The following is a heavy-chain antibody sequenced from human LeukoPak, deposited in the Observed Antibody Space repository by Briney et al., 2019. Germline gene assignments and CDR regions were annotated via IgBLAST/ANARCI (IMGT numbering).Heavy chain of an antibody. CDR1: GGSISSGGDY. CDR3: ARGYSSSWYEDY. D-gene: IGHD6-13*01. CDR2: IFYSGIT. J-gene: IGHJ4*02. Sequence: SETLSLTCTVSGGSISSGGDYWSWIRQHPGKGLEWIGNIFYSGITFYNPSLKSRVTISVDTSKNQFSLKLSSVTAAGTAVYYCARGYSSSWYEDYWGQGTLVTVSS. V-gene: IGHV4-31*03.